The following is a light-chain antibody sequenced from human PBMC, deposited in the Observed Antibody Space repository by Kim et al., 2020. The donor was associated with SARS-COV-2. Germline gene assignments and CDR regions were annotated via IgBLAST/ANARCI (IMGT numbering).Light chain of an antibody. CDR1: QFISHY. Sequence: GDRVTITCRTSQFISHYLAWYQQKRGKVPQLLIYDASTLQPGVPSRFSGTASGTEFTLTINSLQPEDVATYYCQKYDGAPWTFGQGTKVDSK. J-gene: IGKJ1*01. V-gene: IGKV1-27*01. CDR2: DAS. CDR3: QKYDGAPWT.